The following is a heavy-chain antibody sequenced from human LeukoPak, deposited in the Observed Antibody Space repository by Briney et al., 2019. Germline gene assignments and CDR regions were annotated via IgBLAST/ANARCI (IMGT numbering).Heavy chain of an antibody. CDR3: AKGQASVTYKYFFDY. D-gene: IGHD4-17*01. J-gene: IGHJ4*02. CDR1: GFTFSIYA. CDR2: ISDQT. Sequence: GGSLRLSCVVSGFTFSIYAMAWVRQAPGKGLEWVSGISDQTYYTDSVRGRFTISRDNSKNTLYLQMNSLRAEDTAVYYCAKGQASVTYKYFFDYWGQGTLVTVSP. V-gene: IGHV3-23*01.